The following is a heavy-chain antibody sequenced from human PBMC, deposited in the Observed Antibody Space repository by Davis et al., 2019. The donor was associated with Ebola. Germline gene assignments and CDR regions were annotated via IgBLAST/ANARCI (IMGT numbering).Heavy chain of an antibody. CDR1: GYTFTSYG. CDR2: ISAYNGNT. Sequence: AASVKVSCKASGYTFTSYGISWVRQAPGQGLEWMGWISAYNGNTNYAQKLQGRVTMTTDTSTSTAYMELRSLRSDDTAVYYCAGGITMVRENNWFDPWGQGTLVTVSS. CDR3: AGGITMVRENNWFDP. J-gene: IGHJ5*02. V-gene: IGHV1-18*01. D-gene: IGHD3-10*01.